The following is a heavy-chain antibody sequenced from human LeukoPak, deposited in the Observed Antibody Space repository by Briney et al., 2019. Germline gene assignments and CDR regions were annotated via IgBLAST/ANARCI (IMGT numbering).Heavy chain of an antibody. J-gene: IGHJ4*02. V-gene: IGHV4-39*01. CDR2: IYYSGST. CDR1: GGFISSSTHY. Sequence: PSETLSLTCTVSGGFISSSTHYWSWIRQPPGKGLEWIGGIYYSGSTYYNPSLKSRVTISVDTSKNQFSLKLSSVTAADTAVYYCARHTTSQGSPFDYWGQGTLVTVSS. D-gene: IGHD1-26*01. CDR3: ARHTTSQGSPFDY.